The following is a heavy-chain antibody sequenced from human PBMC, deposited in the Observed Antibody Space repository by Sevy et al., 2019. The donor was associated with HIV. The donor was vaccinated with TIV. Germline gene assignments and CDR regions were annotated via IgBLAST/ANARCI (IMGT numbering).Heavy chain of an antibody. CDR2: IYYSGST. Sequence: SETLSLTCTVSGGSISSYYWSWIRQPPGKGLEWIGYIYYSGSTNYNPSLKSRVTISVDTSKNQFSLNLSSVTAADTAVYYCASLDTILGVVYGYRGQGTLVTVSS. V-gene: IGHV4-59*12. CDR3: ASLDTILGVVYGY. D-gene: IGHD3-3*01. J-gene: IGHJ4*02. CDR1: GGSISSYY.